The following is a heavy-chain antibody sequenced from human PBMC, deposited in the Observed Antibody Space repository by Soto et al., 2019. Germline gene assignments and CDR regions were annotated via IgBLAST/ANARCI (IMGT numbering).Heavy chain of an antibody. CDR3: ATLPPRIVVVKTEIPT. Sequence: PSETLFLICSVSGGYLSISSYYWCGIRQSPGKGLEWIGNIYYSGSTYHNPSLKSRVTISVDKSKNQFSLELRAVTAADTAVYYCATLPPRIVVVKTEIPTWGQGTLVTVSS. V-gene: IGHV4-39*07. CDR2: IYYSGST. D-gene: IGHD2-15*01. CDR1: GGYLSISSYY. J-gene: IGHJ5*02.